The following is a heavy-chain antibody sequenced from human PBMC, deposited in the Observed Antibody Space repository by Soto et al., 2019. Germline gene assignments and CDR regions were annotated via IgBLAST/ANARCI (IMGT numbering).Heavy chain of an antibody. D-gene: IGHD4-17*01. Sequence: QVQLVESGGGVVQPGRSLRLSCAASGFTFSSYGMHWVRQAPGKGLEWVAVISYDGSNKYYADSVKGRFTISRDNSKNTLYLQMNSLRVEDTAVYDCAKGGVTTVTSLDYWGQGTLVTVSS. CDR3: AKGGVTTVTSLDY. J-gene: IGHJ4*02. CDR2: ISYDGSNK. CDR1: GFTFSSYG. V-gene: IGHV3-30*18.